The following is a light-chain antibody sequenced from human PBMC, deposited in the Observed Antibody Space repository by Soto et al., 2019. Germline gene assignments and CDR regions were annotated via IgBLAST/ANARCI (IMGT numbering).Light chain of an antibody. CDR3: QQSHIAPYT. CDR1: QSIARF. CDR2: GAS. Sequence: DLPMTQSPSSLSAAVGDRVTITCRASQSIARFLNWYQQKPGEVPKLLIFGASYLRSGVPSRFSGSGSGTHFALTITSLQPEDFATYFCQQSHIAPYTFGQGTNL. J-gene: IGKJ2*01. V-gene: IGKV1-39*01.